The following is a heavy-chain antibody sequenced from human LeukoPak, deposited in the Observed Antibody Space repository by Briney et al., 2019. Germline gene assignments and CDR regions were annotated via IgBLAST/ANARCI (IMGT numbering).Heavy chain of an antibody. Sequence: GGSLRLSCAASGLTFSSYEMNWVRQAPGKGLEWVSYISSSGSSIYYADSVKGRFTISRDNAKKSLYLQMHSLRAEDTAVYYCARVSTIMTTYWFDPWGQGALVSVSS. J-gene: IGHJ5*02. V-gene: IGHV3-48*03. D-gene: IGHD4-11*01. CDR1: GLTFSSYE. CDR3: ARVSTIMTTYWFDP. CDR2: ISSSGSSI.